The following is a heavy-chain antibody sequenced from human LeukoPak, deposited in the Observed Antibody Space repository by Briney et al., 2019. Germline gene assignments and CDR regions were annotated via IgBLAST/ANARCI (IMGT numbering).Heavy chain of an antibody. Sequence: ASVMVSCKASGYTFTNYYMHWVRQAPGQGLEWMGWINPNSGGTNYAQRFQGRVTMTRDTSISTAYMELSRLRSDDTAVYYCAQGKWELPTTQWGQGTLVTVSS. V-gene: IGHV1-2*02. CDR3: AQGKWELPTTQ. CDR1: GYTFTNYY. D-gene: IGHD1-26*01. CDR2: INPNSGGT. J-gene: IGHJ4*02.